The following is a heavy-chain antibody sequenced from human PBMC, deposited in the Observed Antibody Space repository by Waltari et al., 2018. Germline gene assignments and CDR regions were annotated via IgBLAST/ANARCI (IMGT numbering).Heavy chain of an antibody. CDR1: GGSFSGYY. CDR3: ARAPWGAAAGRKLYFQH. Sequence: QVQLQQWGAGLLKPSETLSLTCAVYGGSFSGYYWSWIRQPPGKGLEWIGEINHSGSTNYNPSLKSRVTISVDTSKNQFSLKLSSVTAADTAVYYCARAPWGAAAGRKLYFQHWGQDTLVTVSS. D-gene: IGHD6-13*01. CDR2: INHSGST. J-gene: IGHJ1*01. V-gene: IGHV4-34*01.